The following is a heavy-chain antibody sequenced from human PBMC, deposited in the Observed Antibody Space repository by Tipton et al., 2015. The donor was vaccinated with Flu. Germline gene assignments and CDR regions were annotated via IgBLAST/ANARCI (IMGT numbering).Heavy chain of an antibody. CDR3: ARKDCSGGSCYAAWYFDL. CDR2: IFPGDSDT. Sequence: QLVQSGAEVKKPGESLKISCKGSGFTFVDYWIGWGRKMPGKGLRWVGIIFPGDSDTRYSPSFQGRVTISADKSTGAAYLQWGSLEASDTAMYYCARKDCSGGSCYAAWYFDLWGRGTLVTVSS. CDR1: GFTFVDYW. V-gene: IGHV5-51*01. J-gene: IGHJ2*01. D-gene: IGHD2-15*01.